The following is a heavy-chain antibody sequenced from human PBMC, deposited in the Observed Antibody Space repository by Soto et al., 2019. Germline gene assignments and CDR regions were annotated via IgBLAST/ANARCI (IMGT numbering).Heavy chain of an antibody. J-gene: IGHJ4*02. CDR2: FDPEDGET. CDR3: ATDGGPLEQWLVFDY. Sequence: GASVKVSCKVSGYTLTELSMHWVRQAPGKGLEWMGGFDPEDGETIYAQKFQGRVTMTEDTSTDTAYMKLSSLRSEDTAVYYCATDGGPLEQWLVFDYWGQGTLVTVSS. V-gene: IGHV1-24*01. CDR1: GYTLTELS. D-gene: IGHD6-19*01.